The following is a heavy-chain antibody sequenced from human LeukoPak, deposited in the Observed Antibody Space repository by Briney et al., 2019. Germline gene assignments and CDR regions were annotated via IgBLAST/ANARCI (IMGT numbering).Heavy chain of an antibody. CDR2: ISSSSSYI. Sequence: PGGSLRLSCAASGFTFSSYSMNWVRQAPGKGLEWVSFISSSSSYIYYADSMKGRFTISRDNSKNTLYLQMNSLRAEDTAVYYCAKASSTVIYSYGVDYWGQGTLVTVSS. J-gene: IGHJ4*02. V-gene: IGHV3-21*04. D-gene: IGHD5-18*01. CDR1: GFTFSSYS. CDR3: AKASSTVIYSYGVDY.